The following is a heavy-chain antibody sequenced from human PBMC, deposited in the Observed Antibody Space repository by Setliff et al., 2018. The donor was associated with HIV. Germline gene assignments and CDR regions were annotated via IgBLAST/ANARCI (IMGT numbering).Heavy chain of an antibody. Sequence: SETLSLTCTVSGGSISSDSYYRGWIRQPPGKGLEWIGSIYYSESTYYNPSLKSRVTISVDTSKNQFSLKLSSVTAADTAVYFCARDNSVGSGWRLDAFDIWGQGTMVTVSS. J-gene: IGHJ3*02. V-gene: IGHV4-39*07. CDR3: ARDNSVGSGWRLDAFDI. D-gene: IGHD6-19*01. CDR2: IYYSEST. CDR1: GGSISSDSYY.